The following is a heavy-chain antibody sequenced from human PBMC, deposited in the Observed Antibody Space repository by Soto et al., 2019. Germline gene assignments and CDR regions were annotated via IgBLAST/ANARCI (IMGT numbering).Heavy chain of an antibody. CDR2: VYYSGST. D-gene: IGHD3-9*01. CDR1: GYSTSSGDY. V-gene: IGHV4-38-2*01. Sequence: SETLSLTCAVSGYSTSSGDYWGWTRQAPGKGLEWIGSVYYSGSTHYEPSLRGRIAISVDTLKSQFSLRLTSVTAADTAMYFCARNISTYFDSWGQGIPVTVSS. CDR3: ARNISTYFDS. J-gene: IGHJ4*02.